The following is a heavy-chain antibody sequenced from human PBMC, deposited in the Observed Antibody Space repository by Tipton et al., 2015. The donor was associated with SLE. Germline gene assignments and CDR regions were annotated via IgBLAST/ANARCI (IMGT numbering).Heavy chain of an antibody. J-gene: IGHJ4*02. CDR3: AIQVVPGSLFDH. D-gene: IGHD2-21*02. CDR1: CVSIDHYY. CDR2: IYYSGST. V-gene: IGHV4-59*12. Sequence: TLSLTCTVSCVSIDHYYWSWFRQPPGRGLEWIGNIYYSGSTNYNPSLKSRVTISVDTSKNQFSLKLVSVTAADTDVYYCAIQVVPGSLFDHWGQGTPVTVSS.